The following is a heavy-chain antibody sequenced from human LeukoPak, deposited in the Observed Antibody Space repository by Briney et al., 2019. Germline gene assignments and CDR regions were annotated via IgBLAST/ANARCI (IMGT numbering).Heavy chain of an antibody. V-gene: IGHV3-53*01. D-gene: IGHD6-13*01. Sequence: GGSLRLSCAASDFTVSTNYMSWVRQAPGKGLEWVSIIYNDDSTYYTDSVKGRFTISRDNSKNTVYLQMNSLRAEDTAVYYCARTSYTSSWAGQRVDGFDVWGPGTMVTVSS. CDR3: ARTSYTSSWAGQRVDGFDV. CDR1: DFTVSTNY. CDR2: IYNDDST. J-gene: IGHJ3*01.